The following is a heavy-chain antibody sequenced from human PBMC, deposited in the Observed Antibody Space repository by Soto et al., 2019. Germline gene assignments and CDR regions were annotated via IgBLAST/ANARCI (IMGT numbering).Heavy chain of an antibody. Sequence: QLQLQESGPGLVKPSETLSLTCTVSGGSISSSSYYWGWIRQPPGKGLEWIGSIYYSGSTYYNPSLKSRVTISVDTSKNQFSLKLSSVTAADTAVYYCARLAPLRPPGDWGQGTLVTVSS. CDR2: IYYSGST. J-gene: IGHJ4*02. D-gene: IGHD5-12*01. CDR3: ARLAPLRPPGD. V-gene: IGHV4-39*01. CDR1: GGSISSSSYY.